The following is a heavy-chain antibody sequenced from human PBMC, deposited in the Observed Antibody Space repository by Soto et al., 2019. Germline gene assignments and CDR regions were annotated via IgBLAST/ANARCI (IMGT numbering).Heavy chain of an antibody. Sequence: EVQLVESGGGLVQPGGSLRLSCAASGFTFSSYWMHWVRQAPGKGLVWVSRINSDGSSTSYADSVKGRFTISRDNAKNTLYLQMNSLRAEDTAVYYCARGSPRYCSSTSCSTHPYFDYWGQGTLVTVSS. CDR2: INSDGSST. V-gene: IGHV3-74*01. CDR1: GFTFSSYW. CDR3: ARGSPRYCSSTSCSTHPYFDY. J-gene: IGHJ4*02. D-gene: IGHD2-2*01.